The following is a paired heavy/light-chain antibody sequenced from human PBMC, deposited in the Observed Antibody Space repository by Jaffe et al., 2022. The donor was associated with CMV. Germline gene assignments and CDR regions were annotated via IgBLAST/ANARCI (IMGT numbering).Heavy chain of an antibody. CDR2: ISDSGVGT. CDR3: AKSGVVVITLDY. D-gene: IGHD3-22*01. Sequence: EVQLVDSGGGLVQPGGSLRLSCAASGFTFSNYAMSWVRQAPGKGLEWVSAISDSGVGTYYADSVKGRFTISRDNSKNTLSLQMNSLRAEDTAIYYCAKSGVVVITLDYWGRGTLLTVSS. V-gene: IGHV3-23*04. J-gene: IGHJ4*02. CDR1: GFTFSNYA.
Light chain of an antibody. J-gene: IGLJ3*02. V-gene: IGLV1-44*01. CDR3: AAWDDSLNGGV. CDR2: SNN. CDR1: SSNIGSNT. Sequence: QSVLTQPPSASGTPGQRVTISCSGSSSNIGSNTVNWYQQLPGTAPKLLIYSNNKRPSGVPDRFSGSKSGTSASLAISGLQSEDEADYYCAAWDDSLNGGVFGGGTKLTVL.